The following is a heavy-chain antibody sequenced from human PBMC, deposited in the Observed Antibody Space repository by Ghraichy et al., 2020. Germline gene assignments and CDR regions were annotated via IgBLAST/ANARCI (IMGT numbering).Heavy chain of an antibody. CDR2: ANGDGATT. V-gene: IGHV3-23*01. CDR1: GFTFSDYG. D-gene: IGHD5-24*01. J-gene: IGHJ4*02. Sequence: GGSLRLSCSAFGFTFSDYGMNWLRQAPGQGLQWVATANGDGATTYYSDSAQGRFTISRDNSKNTRYLQMTSLRVDDTAIYYCARTGGYNYYYEIDYWGRGTLVSVSS. CDR3: ARTGGYNYYYEIDY.